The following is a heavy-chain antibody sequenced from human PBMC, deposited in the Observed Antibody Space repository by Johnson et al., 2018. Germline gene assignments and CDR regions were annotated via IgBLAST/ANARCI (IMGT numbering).Heavy chain of an antibody. D-gene: IGHD1-26*01. CDR3: ARSWPSGSYWLGAFDI. V-gene: IGHV3-30*03. CDR2: ISYGATSE. CDR1: GFTFSNYG. Sequence: QVQLVQSGGGVVQPGRSLKLSCVASGFTFSNYGMHWARQAPGKGREWVAVISYGATSEMYTDSVKGRFTISRDNSKNTLYLQMNSLSTDDTAVYYWARSWPSGSYWLGAFDIWGQGTMVTVSS. J-gene: IGHJ3*02.